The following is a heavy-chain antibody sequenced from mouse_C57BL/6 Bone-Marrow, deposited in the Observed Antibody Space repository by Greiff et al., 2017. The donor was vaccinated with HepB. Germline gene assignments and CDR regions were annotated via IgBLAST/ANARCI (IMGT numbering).Heavy chain of an antibody. CDR2: IDPSDSYT. V-gene: IGHV1-69*01. J-gene: IGHJ4*01. D-gene: IGHD1-1*01. CDR3: ARLATVVATDYAMDY. CDR1: GYTFTSYW. Sequence: QVQLQQPGAELVMPGASVKLSCKASGYTFTSYWMHWVKQRPGQGLEWIGEIDPSDSYTNYNQKFKGKSTLTVDKSSSTAYIQLSSLTSEDSAVYYCARLATVVATDYAMDYWGQGTSVTVSS.